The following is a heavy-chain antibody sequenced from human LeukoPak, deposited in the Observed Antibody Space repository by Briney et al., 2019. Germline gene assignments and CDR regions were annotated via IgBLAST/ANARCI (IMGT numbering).Heavy chain of an antibody. J-gene: IGHJ6*03. CDR3: GRHSIAARGYYYYMDV. CDR2: IYYGGST. Sequence: SETLSLTCTVSGGSVSSSHYWGWIRQPPGKGLEWIGSIYYGGSTYYNASLRSRVTISVDTSKNQFSLKLSSVTAADTAVFYCGRHSIAARGYYYYMDVWGKGTTVTVSS. CDR1: GGSVSSSHY. D-gene: IGHD6-6*01. V-gene: IGHV4-39*01.